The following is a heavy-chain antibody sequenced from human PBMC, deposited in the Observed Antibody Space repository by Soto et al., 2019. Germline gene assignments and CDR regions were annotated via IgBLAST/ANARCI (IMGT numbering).Heavy chain of an antibody. CDR2: ISYDGGIR. Sequence: PGGSLRLSCAVSGFSFSSYGLHWVRQAPGKGLEWVAIISYDGGIRYFADSVKGRCTISRDDSKNTLYLQMKSLRAEDTAVYYCARDSRKYVWGSYALSPYLDSWGQGTLVTVSS. D-gene: IGHD3-16*01. V-gene: IGHV3-30*03. J-gene: IGHJ4*02. CDR1: GFSFSSYG. CDR3: ARDSRKYVWGSYALSPYLDS.